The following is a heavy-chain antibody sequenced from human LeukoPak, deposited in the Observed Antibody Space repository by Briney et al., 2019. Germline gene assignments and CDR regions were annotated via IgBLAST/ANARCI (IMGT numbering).Heavy chain of an antibody. CDR3: ARDRGLGNFDY. CDR2: IWYDGSNK. J-gene: IGHJ4*02. CDR1: GFTFSSYG. V-gene: IGHV3-33*01. D-gene: IGHD3-10*01. Sequence: GRSLRLSCAASGFTFSSYGMHWVRQAPGKGLEWVAVIWYDGSNKYYADSVKDRFTISRDNSKNTLYLQMNSLRAEDTAVYYCARDRGLGNFDYWGQGTLVTVSS.